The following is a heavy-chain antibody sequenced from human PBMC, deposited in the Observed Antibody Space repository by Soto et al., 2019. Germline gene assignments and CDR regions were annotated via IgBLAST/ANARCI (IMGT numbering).Heavy chain of an antibody. D-gene: IGHD3-3*01. V-gene: IGHV4-4*02. CDR2: INHTGGT. J-gene: IGHJ5*02. Sequence: SETLSLTCAVSGGFTSTNNWWSWVRQPPGKGLEWIGEINHTGGTHYNPSLKSRVTMSVDTSKNQFSLRLSSVTAADTAIYYCATRITVFGLLIPPFDPWGQGTQVTVSS. CDR1: GGFTSTNNW. CDR3: ATRITVFGLLIPPFDP.